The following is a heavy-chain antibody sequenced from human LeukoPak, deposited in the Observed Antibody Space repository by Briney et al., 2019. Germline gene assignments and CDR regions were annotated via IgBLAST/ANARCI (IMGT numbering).Heavy chain of an antibody. Sequence: SETLSLTCTLPGGSITNSPYSWGSIRQPPGKGLEWIGSVFYSRSAYYNPSLKSRVTIFVDTSKNQFFLRLSSVTAADTAVHFCARRDYGDDSGFDYWGQGTLVTVSS. J-gene: IGHJ4*02. CDR2: VFYSRSA. CDR3: ARRDYGDDSGFDY. D-gene: IGHD4-23*01. V-gene: IGHV4-39*01. CDR1: GGSITNSPYS.